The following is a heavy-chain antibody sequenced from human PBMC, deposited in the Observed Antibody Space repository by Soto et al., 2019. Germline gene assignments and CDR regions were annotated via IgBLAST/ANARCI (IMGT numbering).Heavy chain of an antibody. J-gene: IGHJ6*03. D-gene: IGHD4-17*01. Sequence: PSETLSLTCTVSGGSISSGGYYWSWIRQHPGKGLEWIGYIYYSGSTYYNPSLKSRVTISVDTSKNQFSLKLSSVTAADTAVYYCAREPSYGDYGVYMDVWGKGTTVTVSS. CDR2: IYYSGST. CDR3: AREPSYGDYGVYMDV. V-gene: IGHV4-31*03. CDR1: GGSISSGGYY.